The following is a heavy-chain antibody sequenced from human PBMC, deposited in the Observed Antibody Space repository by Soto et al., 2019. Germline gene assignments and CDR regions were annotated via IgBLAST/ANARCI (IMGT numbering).Heavy chain of an antibody. V-gene: IGHV3-30*18. J-gene: IGHJ6*04. D-gene: IGHD3-10*01. CDR2: ISYDVSNK. CDR1: GFTFSSYG. Sequence: PGGSLRLSCAASGFTFSSYGMHWVRQAPGKGLEWVAVISYDVSNKYYADSVKGRFTISRDNSKNTLYLQMNSLRAEDTAVYYCAKEAEVGSGNYGMEVWGKGTTVTVSS. CDR3: AKEAEVGSGNYGMEV.